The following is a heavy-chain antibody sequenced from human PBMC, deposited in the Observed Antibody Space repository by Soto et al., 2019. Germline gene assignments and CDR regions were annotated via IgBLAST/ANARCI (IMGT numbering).Heavy chain of an antibody. Sequence: DSLKVACRASGYTFTSYYMHWVRQAPGQGLEWMGIINPSGGSTSYAQKFQGRVTMTRDTSTSTVYMELSSLRSEDTAVYYCARARSYFPFDYWGQGTLVTVSS. CDR2: INPSGGST. V-gene: IGHV1-46*01. J-gene: IGHJ4*02. CDR3: ARARSYFPFDY. CDR1: GYTFTSYY. D-gene: IGHD1-26*01.